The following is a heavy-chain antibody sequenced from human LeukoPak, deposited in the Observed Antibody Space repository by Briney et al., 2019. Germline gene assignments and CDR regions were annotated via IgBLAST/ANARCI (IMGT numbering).Heavy chain of an antibody. CDR1: GFTFSSYS. CDR3: ARESF. V-gene: IGHV3-48*04. CDR2: ISSSSSTI. Sequence: GGSLRLSCAASGFTFSSYSMNWVRQAPGKGLEWGSYISSSSSTIYSADSAKGRSTISRDNAKNSLYLQMNSLRAEDTAVYYCARESFWGQGTLVTVSS. J-gene: IGHJ4*02.